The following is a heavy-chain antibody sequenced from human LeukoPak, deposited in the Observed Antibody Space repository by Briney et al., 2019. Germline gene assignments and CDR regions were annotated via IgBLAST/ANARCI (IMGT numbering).Heavy chain of an antibody. CDR2: IYTSGST. V-gene: IGHV4-61*02. J-gene: IGHJ4*02. CDR1: GGSISSGSYY. CDR3: ASDKITIFGVVPRSFDY. D-gene: IGHD3-3*01. Sequence: PSETLSLTCTVSGGSISSGSYYWSWIRQPAGTGLEWIGRIYTSGSTNYNPSLKSRVTISVDTSKNQFSLKLSSVTAADTAVYYCASDKITIFGVVPRSFDYWGQGTLVTVSS.